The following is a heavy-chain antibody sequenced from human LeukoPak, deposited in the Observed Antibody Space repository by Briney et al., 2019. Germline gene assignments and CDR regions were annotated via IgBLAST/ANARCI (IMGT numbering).Heavy chain of an antibody. CDR2: IDWNSGRI. Sequence: GGSLRLSCTASAFISDHAMHWVRQAPGKGLEWVSGIDWNSGRIGYGESVKGRFTVSRDNAKDSLYLQMNSLRVEDTAFYYCIKDVRAGGLDYWGQGTLVTVSS. CDR3: IKDVRAGGLDY. D-gene: IGHD2-15*01. CDR1: AFISDHA. J-gene: IGHJ4*02. V-gene: IGHV3-9*01.